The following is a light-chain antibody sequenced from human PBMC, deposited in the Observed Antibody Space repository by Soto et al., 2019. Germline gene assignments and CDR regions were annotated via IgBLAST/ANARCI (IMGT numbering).Light chain of an antibody. CDR3: KHLQMWPIT. V-gene: IGKV3-11*01. CDR2: DAY. Sequence: EVVLTQSPVTLSLSPGERATISCRASQSFRGLLAWYQQKPGQAPRLLIYDAYNRATGIPPRFNGSGSGTDFTLTISSLGPEDSAVYDCKHLQMWPITFGQGTRLEIK. J-gene: IGKJ5*01. CDR1: QSFRGL.